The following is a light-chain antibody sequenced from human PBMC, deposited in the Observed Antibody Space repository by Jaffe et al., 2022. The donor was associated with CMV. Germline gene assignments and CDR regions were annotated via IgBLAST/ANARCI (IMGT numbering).Light chain of an antibody. CDR1: SSNIGNNY. Sequence: QSVLTQPPSVSAAPGQKVTISCSGSSSNIGNNYVSWYQQLPGTAPKLLIYDNNKRPSGIPDRFSGSKSGTSATLGITGLQTGDEADYYCGTWDSRGAWVFGGGTKLTVL. CDR2: DNN. V-gene: IGLV1-51*01. CDR3: GTWDSRGAWV. J-gene: IGLJ3*02.